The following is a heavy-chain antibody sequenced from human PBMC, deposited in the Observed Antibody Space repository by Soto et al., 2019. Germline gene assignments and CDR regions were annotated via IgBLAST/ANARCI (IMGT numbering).Heavy chain of an antibody. CDR3: ARDYIVVVPAAVRWFDP. J-gene: IGHJ5*02. D-gene: IGHD2-2*01. Sequence: SETLSLTCAVYGGSFSGYYWSWIRQPPGKGPEWIGEINHSGSTNYNPSLKSRVTISVDTSKNQFSLKLSSVTAADTAVYYCARDYIVVVPAAVRWFDPWGQGTLVTVSS. V-gene: IGHV4-34*01. CDR2: INHSGST. CDR1: GGSFSGYY.